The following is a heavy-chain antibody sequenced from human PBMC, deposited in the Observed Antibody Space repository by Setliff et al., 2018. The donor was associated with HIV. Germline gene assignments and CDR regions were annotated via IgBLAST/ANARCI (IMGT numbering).Heavy chain of an antibody. D-gene: IGHD3-22*01. J-gene: IGHJ5*01. CDR1: GFNVDDYG. CDR3: AREGSSGYTGWFDS. Sequence: GGSLRLSCAVSGFNVDDYGMNWVRQSPGKGLEWVSYISGSSGYMYYADSVKGRFSISRDNARNSLFLQMNNLRVEDTAVYYCAREGSSGYTGWFDSWGQGTLVTVSS. V-gene: IGHV3-21*06. CDR2: ISGSSGYM.